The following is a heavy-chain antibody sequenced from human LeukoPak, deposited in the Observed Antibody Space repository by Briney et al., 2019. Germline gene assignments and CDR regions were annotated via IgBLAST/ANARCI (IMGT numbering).Heavy chain of an antibody. Sequence: SETLSLTCTVSGGSISGYYWTWIRELPGKGLECIGYISDSGRTSYNPSLKSRVTISVDTSKNQVSLKLSSVTAADTAVYYCARRGYFDCWGQGTLVTAPS. CDR2: ISDSGRT. J-gene: IGHJ4*02. CDR3: ARRGYFDC. CDR1: GGSISGYY. V-gene: IGHV4-59*08. D-gene: IGHD3-10*01.